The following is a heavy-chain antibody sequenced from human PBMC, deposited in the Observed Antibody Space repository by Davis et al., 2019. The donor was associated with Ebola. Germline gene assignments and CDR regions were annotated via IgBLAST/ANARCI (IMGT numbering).Heavy chain of an antibody. V-gene: IGHV3-7*04. CDR3: ARVVGGGLDV. CDR2: INQDGSEK. Sequence: GESLKISCGASGLTFSSYWMSWVRQAPGQGLKWVANINQDGSEKYYVDSEKGRFTISRDNAKNSLYLQMNSLRAEDTAIYYCARVVGGGLDVWGKGTTVTVSS. D-gene: IGHD2-2*01. CDR1: GLTFSSYW. J-gene: IGHJ6*04.